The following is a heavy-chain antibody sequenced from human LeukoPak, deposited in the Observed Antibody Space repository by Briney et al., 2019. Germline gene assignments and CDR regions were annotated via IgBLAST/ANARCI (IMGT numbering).Heavy chain of an antibody. CDR1: GGSISSSSYY. CDR2: IYYSGST. V-gene: IGHV4-39*07. CDR3: ARARGYSLISFDY. J-gene: IGHJ4*02. Sequence: SETLSLTCTVSGGSISSSSYYWGWIRQPPGKGLEWIGSIYYSGSTYYNPSLKSRVTISVDTSKNQFSLKLSSVTAADTAVYYCARARGYSLISFDYWGQGTLVTVSS. D-gene: IGHD5-18*01.